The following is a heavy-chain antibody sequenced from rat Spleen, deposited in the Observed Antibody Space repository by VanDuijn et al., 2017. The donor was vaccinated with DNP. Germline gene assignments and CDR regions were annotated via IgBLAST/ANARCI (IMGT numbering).Heavy chain of an antibody. CDR1: GFTFSNYG. CDR3: ARGENNYIYWYFDF. J-gene: IGHJ1*01. D-gene: IGHD1-10*01. Sequence: EVQLVESGGGPVQPGRSLKLSCAASGFTFSNYGMAWVRQTPTKGLEWVASIRTGGGNTYYRDSVKGRFTISRDNAKNTQYLQMDRLRSEDTATYYCARGENNYIYWYFDFWGPGTMVTVSS. V-gene: IGHV5S14*01. CDR2: IRTGGGNT.